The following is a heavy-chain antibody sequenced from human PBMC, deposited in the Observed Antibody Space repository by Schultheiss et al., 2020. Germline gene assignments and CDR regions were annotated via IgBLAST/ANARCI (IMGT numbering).Heavy chain of an antibody. J-gene: IGHJ6*02. D-gene: IGHD3-3*01. CDR1: GDSVSSNSAA. CDR2: TYYRSKWYN. Sequence: SETLSLTCAISGDSVSSNSAAWNWIRQSPSRGLEWLGRTYYRSKWYNDYAVSVKSRITINPDTSKNQFSLQLNSVTPEDTAVYYCARDSGPPLRFLEWLFGVGMDVWGQGTTVTVSS. CDR3: ARDSGPPLRFLEWLFGVGMDV. V-gene: IGHV6-1*01.